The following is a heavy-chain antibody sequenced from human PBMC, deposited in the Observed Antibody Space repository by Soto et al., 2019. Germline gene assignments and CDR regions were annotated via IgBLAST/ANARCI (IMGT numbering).Heavy chain of an antibody. Sequence: SVKVSCKASGGTFSSYTISWVRQAPGQGLEWMGRIIPILGIANYAQKSQGRVTITADKSTSTAYMELSSLRFEDTAVFYCARDGVVPAASFDYGGQGTLVTVSS. D-gene: IGHD2-2*01. CDR2: IIPILGIA. V-gene: IGHV1-69*04. CDR1: GGTFSSYT. CDR3: ARDGVVPAASFDY. J-gene: IGHJ4*02.